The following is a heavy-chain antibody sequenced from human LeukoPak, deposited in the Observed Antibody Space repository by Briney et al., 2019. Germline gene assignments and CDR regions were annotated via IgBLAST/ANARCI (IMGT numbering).Heavy chain of an antibody. CDR1: GGSISSGSYY. CDR2: IYTSGST. CDR3: ARHWFDP. Sequence: PSQTLSLTCTVSGGSISSGSYYWSWIRQPAGKGLEWIGRIYTSGSTNYNPSLKSRVTISVDTSKNQFSLKLSSVTAADTAVYYCARHWFDPWGQGTLVTVSS. J-gene: IGHJ5*02. V-gene: IGHV4-61*02.